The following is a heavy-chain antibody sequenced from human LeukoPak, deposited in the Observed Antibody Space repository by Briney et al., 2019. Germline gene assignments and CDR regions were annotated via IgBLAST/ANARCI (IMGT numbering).Heavy chain of an antibody. Sequence: ASVKLSCKLSGNTLRELPIQWVRQAGGKGLEWRAGFDPENAEIVYAQKFQGRVTMTEDTSTNTAYMELTSLTSDDTALYYCATRGSDFWSGFDYWGQGTQVTVSS. D-gene: IGHD3-3*01. J-gene: IGHJ4*02. CDR3: ATRGSDFWSGFDY. V-gene: IGHV1-24*01. CDR2: FDPENAEI. CDR1: GNTLRELP.